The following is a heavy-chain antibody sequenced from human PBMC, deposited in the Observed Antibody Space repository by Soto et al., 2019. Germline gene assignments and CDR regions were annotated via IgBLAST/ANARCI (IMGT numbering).Heavy chain of an antibody. CDR2: IWYDGSNK. V-gene: IGHV3-33*01. J-gene: IGHJ6*02. D-gene: IGHD2-2*03. CDR1: GFTFSSYG. Sequence: QVQLVESGGGVVQPGRSLRLSCAASGFTFSSYGMHWVRQAPGKGLEWVAVIWYDGSNKYYADSVKGRFTISRDNSKNTLYLQMNSLRAEDTAVYYCARDGWIIRTSPDYYYGMDVWGQGTTVTVSS. CDR3: ARDGWIIRTSPDYYYGMDV.